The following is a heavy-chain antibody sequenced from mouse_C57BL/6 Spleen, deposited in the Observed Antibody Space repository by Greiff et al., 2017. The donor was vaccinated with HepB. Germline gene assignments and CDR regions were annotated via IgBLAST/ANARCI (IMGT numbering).Heavy chain of an antibody. J-gene: IGHJ4*01. V-gene: IGHV1-82*01. Sequence: QDHVKQSGPELVKPGASVKISCKASGYAFSSSWMNWVKQRPGKGLEWIGRIYPGDGDTNYNGKFKGKATLTADKSSSTAYMQLSSLTSEDSAVYFCARQGYYAMDYWGQGTSVTVSS. CDR2: IYPGDGDT. CDR1: GYAFSSSW. CDR3: ARQGYYAMDY.